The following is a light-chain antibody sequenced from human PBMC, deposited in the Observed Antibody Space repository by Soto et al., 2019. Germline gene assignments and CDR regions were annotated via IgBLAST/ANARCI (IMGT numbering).Light chain of an antibody. J-gene: IGKJ1*01. V-gene: IGKV3-15*01. CDR3: QQYDAWPPWT. CDR1: QTVGSY. Sequence: EIVLTQSPATLSVSPGERATLSCRASQTVGSYLAWYQQKPGQAPRLLIYGASTRATGIPARFSGSGSGTDFTLTISRLQSEDFAVYYCQQYDAWPPWTFGQGTKVEIK. CDR2: GAS.